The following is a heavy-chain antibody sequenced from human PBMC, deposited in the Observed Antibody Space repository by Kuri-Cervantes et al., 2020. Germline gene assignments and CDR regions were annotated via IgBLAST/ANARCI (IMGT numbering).Heavy chain of an antibody. V-gene: IGHV1-8*02. CDR2: MNPNSGNT. D-gene: IGHD2-2*01. J-gene: IGHJ4*02. CDR1: GYTFTGYY. Sequence: ASVKVSCKASGYTFTGYYMHWVRQAPGQGLEWMGWMNPNSGNTGYAQKFQGRVTMTRNTSIGTAYMELSSLRSEDTAVYYCARYCSSTSCYGVDWGQGTLVTVSS. CDR3: ARYCSSTSCYGVD.